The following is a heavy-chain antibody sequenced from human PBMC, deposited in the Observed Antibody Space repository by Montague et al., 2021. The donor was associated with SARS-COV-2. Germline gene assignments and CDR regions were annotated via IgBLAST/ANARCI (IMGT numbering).Heavy chain of an antibody. CDR1: GFTFSSYW. V-gene: IGHV3-7*01. CDR3: ARVNVFIAAAGARTGYYYYYVMDV. Sequence: SLRLSCAASGFTFSSYWMSWVRQAPGKGLEWVANIKQDGSEKYYVDSVKGRFTISRDNAKNSLYLQMNSLRAEDTAVYYCARVNVFIAAAGARTGYYYYYVMDVWGQGTTVTVSS. J-gene: IGHJ6*02. D-gene: IGHD6-13*01. CDR2: IKQDGSEK.